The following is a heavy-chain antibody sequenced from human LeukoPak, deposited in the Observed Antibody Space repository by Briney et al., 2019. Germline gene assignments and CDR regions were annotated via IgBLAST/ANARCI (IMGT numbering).Heavy chain of an antibody. CDR1: GDALSSHY. CDR2: IYGSGST. J-gene: IGHJ4*02. Sequence: SETLSLTCTVSGDALSSHYWSWIRQPPGKGLEWIGYIYGSGSTHYDPSLRSRVTISEDTSKNQFSLKLTSVTAADTAVYYCARNVGWYSHDSWGQGTLVTVSS. CDR3: ARNVGWYSHDS. V-gene: IGHV4-59*08. D-gene: IGHD6-19*01.